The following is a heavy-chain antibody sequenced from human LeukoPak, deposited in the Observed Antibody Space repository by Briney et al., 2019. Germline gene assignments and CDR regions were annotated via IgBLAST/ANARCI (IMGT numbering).Heavy chain of an antibody. Sequence: ASVKVSCKASGYTFTGYYMHWVRQAPGQGLEWMGWINPNSGGTNYAQKFQGRVTMTRDTSISTAYMELGRLRSDDTAVYYCARGYCSSTSCYGWFDPWGQGTLVTVSS. CDR3: ARGYCSSTSCYGWFDP. CDR2: INPNSGGT. J-gene: IGHJ5*02. CDR1: GYTFTGYY. V-gene: IGHV1-2*02. D-gene: IGHD2-2*01.